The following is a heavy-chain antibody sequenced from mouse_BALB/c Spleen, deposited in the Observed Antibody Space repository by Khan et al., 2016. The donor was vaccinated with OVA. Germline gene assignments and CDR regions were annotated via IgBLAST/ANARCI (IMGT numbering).Heavy chain of an antibody. J-gene: IGHJ3*01. Sequence: QVPLKQSGAELARPGASVKLSCKASGYTFTDYYLNWVKQRTGQGLEWIGEISPGSGDTYYNEKFKGKATLTADKSSTTAYMQRSSLTSEVSAVYFCARRHYVGYTFAYWGQGTLVTVSA. V-gene: IGHV1-77*01. D-gene: IGHD1-2*01. CDR3: ARRHYVGYTFAY. CDR2: ISPGSGDT. CDR1: GYTFTDYY.